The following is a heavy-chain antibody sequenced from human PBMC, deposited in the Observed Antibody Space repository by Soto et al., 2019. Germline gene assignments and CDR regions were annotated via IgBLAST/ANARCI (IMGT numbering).Heavy chain of an antibody. D-gene: IGHD6-13*01. CDR2: IYYSGST. CDR1: GGSISSYY. V-gene: IGHV4-59*08. CDR3: ARRPYSSSRYIWFDP. J-gene: IGHJ5*02. Sequence: SETLSLTCTVSGGSISSYYWSWIRQPPGKGLEWIGYIYYSGSTNYNPSLKSRVTISVDTSKNQFSLKLSSVTAADTAVYYCARRPYSSSRYIWFDPWGQGTLVTVSS.